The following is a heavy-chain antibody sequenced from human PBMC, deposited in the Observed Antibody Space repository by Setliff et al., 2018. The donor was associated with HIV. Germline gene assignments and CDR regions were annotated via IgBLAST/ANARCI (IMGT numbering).Heavy chain of an antibody. V-gene: IGHV4-39*07. CDR1: GGSISSGSYY. CDR3: ARGDSGYSGYDYFDY. J-gene: IGHJ4*02. D-gene: IGHD5-12*01. Sequence: SETLSLTCTVSGGSISSGSYYWGWIRQPPGKGLEWIGSIYYSGSTYYNPSLKSRVTISVDTSKNQFSLKLSSVTAADTAVYYCARGDSGYSGYDYFDYWGQGTLVTISS. CDR2: IYYSGST.